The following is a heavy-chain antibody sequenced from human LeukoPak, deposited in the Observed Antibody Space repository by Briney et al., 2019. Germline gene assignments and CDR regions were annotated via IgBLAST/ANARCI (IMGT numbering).Heavy chain of an antibody. V-gene: IGHV3-30*02. Sequence: GRSLRLSCAASGFTFSSYGMHWVRQAPGKGLEWVAFIRYDGSNKYYADSVKGRFTISRDNSKNTLYLQMNSLRAEDTAVYYCAWGVVPAAAGSEYFDYWGQGTLVTVSS. CDR3: AWGVVPAAAGSEYFDY. CDR2: IRYDGSNK. CDR1: GFTFSSYG. D-gene: IGHD6-13*01. J-gene: IGHJ4*02.